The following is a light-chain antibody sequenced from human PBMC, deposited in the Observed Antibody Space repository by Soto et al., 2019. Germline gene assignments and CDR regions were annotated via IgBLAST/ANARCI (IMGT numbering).Light chain of an antibody. V-gene: IGLV2-14*01. J-gene: IGLJ1*01. CDR2: EVF. Sequence: QSVLTQPASVSASPGQSITISCTGTGSNIGVYNYVSWYQQYPGKAPKLLIYEVFNRPSGVSTRFSGSKSGDTASLTISGLQTEDESYYYCSSHIPSTTVVFGTGTKVTVL. CDR3: SSHIPSTTVV. CDR1: GSNIGVYNY.